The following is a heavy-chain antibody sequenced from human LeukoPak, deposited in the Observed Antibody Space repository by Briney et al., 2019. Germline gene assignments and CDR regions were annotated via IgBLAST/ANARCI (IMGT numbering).Heavy chain of an antibody. V-gene: IGHV4-39*07. CDR3: ARAQRRDSSSWYGALGWFDP. J-gene: IGHJ5*02. CDR1: GGSISSSIYY. CDR2: IYYSGST. Sequence: SETLSLTCTVSGGSISSSIYYWGWIRQPPGKGLEWIGSIYYSGSTYYNPSLKSRVTISVDTSKNQFSLKLSSVTAADTAVYYCARAQRRDSSSWYGALGWFDPWGQGTLVTVSS. D-gene: IGHD6-13*01.